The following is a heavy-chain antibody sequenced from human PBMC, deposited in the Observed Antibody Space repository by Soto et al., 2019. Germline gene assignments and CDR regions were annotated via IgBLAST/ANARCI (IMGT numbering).Heavy chain of an antibody. J-gene: IGHJ6*03. D-gene: IGHD4-4*01. CDR1: GFTFSSYG. CDR2: IWYDGSNK. V-gene: IGHV3-33*01. CDR3: ARVNDYSNYGYYYYMDV. Sequence: GGSLRLSCAASGFTFSSYGMHWVRQAPGKGLEWVAVIWYDGSNKYYADSVKGRFTISRDNSKNTLYLQMNSLRAEDTAVYYCARVNDYSNYGYYYYMDVWGKGTTVTVSS.